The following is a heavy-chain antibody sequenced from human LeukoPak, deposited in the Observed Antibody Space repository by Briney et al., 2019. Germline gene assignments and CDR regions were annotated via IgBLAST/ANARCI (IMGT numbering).Heavy chain of an antibody. V-gene: IGHV3-23*01. CDR3: AKLRAARPGY. CDR1: GFTFSTYV. J-gene: IGHJ4*02. CDR2: ISDSGAIT. Sequence: GGSLRLSCAASGFTFSTYVMNWVRQAPGKGLEWVSGISDSGAITNYADSVKGRFTISRDNSKNTLYLQMHSLRPEDTAIYYCAKLRAARPGYWGQGTLVTVSS. D-gene: IGHD6-6*01.